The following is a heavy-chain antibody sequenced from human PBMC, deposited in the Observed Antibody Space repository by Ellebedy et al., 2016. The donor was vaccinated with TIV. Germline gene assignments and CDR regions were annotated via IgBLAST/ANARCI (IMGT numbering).Heavy chain of an antibody. J-gene: IGHJ4*02. D-gene: IGHD6-19*01. CDR3: AKGGEQWPQDY. CDR1: GFTFSSYA. V-gene: IGHV3-30-3*01. CDR2: ISYDGSNK. Sequence: GGSLRLSCAASGFTFSSYAMHWVRQAPGKGLEWVAVISYDGSNKYYADSVKGRFTISRDNSKNTLYLQMNSLRAEDTAVYYCAKGGEQWPQDYWGQGTLVTVSS.